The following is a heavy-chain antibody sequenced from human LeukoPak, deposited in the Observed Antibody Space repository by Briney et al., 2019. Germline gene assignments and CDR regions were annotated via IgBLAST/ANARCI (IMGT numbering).Heavy chain of an antibody. CDR3: ARDRYCSSTSCYFWSGYFYYYYGMDV. CDR1: GYTFTAYF. D-gene: IGHD2-2*01. V-gene: IGHV1-2*06. Sequence: ASVKVSCKASGYTFTAYFMHWVRQAPGQGLEWMGRVNPNSGVTNSIQKFQGRVTMTRDTSISTAYMVLSGLRSDDTAVYYCARDRYCSSTSCYFWSGYFYYYYGMDVWGQGTTVTVSS. J-gene: IGHJ6*02. CDR2: VNPNSGVT.